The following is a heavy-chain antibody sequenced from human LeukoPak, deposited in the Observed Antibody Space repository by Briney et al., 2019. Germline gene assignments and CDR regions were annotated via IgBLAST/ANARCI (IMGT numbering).Heavy chain of an antibody. J-gene: IGHJ4*02. Sequence: GGSLRLSCTASGFTFSSYDMNWVRQAPGKGLEWVSFISSSSSTTYYADSVKGRFTISRDNSKNTLYLQMNSLRAEDTAVYYCAKSISRITIFGVLIRGFDYWGQGTLVTVSS. CDR2: ISSSSSTT. CDR1: GFTFSSYD. V-gene: IGHV3-23*01. CDR3: AKSISRITIFGVLIRGFDY. D-gene: IGHD3-3*01.